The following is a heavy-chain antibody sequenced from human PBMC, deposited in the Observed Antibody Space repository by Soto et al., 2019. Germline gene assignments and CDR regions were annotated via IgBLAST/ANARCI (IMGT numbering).Heavy chain of an antibody. V-gene: IGHV4-31*03. CDR3: VREFDNATSRNDAFDI. J-gene: IGHJ3*02. D-gene: IGHD1-26*01. CDR2: IYSSGST. CDR1: GGSISSGDYY. Sequence: QVQLQESGPGLVKPSQTLSLTCTVSGGSISSGDYYWSWIRHHPGKGLEWIGYIYSSGSTDYNPSLRSRVTISEDMSKNQLSLRLSSVPAADTAVYYCVREFDNATSRNDAFDIWGQGTMVTVSS.